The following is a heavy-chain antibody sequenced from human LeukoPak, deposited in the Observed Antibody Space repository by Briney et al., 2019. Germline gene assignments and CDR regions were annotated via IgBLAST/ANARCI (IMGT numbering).Heavy chain of an antibody. CDR1: GGSFSGNY. CDR2: IHHSGSI. V-gene: IGHV4-34*01. Sequence: SETLSLTCAVYGGSFSGNYWSWIRQPPGKGLEWIGEIHHSGSINYNPSLKSRITISVDTSKNQFSLKLSSVTAADTAVYYCARPRRPWSSWLDYWGQGTLVTVSS. CDR3: ARPRRPWSSWLDY. D-gene: IGHD6-13*01. J-gene: IGHJ4*02.